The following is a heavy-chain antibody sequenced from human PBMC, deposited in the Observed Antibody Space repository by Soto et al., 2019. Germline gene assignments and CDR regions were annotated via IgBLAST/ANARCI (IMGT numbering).Heavy chain of an antibody. Sequence: PSETLSLTCTVSDDSVSNSYWSWIRQPAGKGLEWIGRIHSSGSAKYNPSLNSRVAMSVDTSKNQFSLELSSLTAADTAVYYCAREEQLGPYYYYALDVWGQGTAVTVS. J-gene: IGHJ6*02. V-gene: IGHV4-4*07. CDR1: DDSVSNSY. D-gene: IGHD6-6*01. CDR3: AREEQLGPYYYYALDV. CDR2: IHSSGSA.